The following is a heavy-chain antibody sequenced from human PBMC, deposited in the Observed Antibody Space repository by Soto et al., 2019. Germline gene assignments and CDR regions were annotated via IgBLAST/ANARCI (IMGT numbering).Heavy chain of an antibody. CDR1: GGSVSSGSYY. J-gene: IGHJ4*02. CDR3: ARDSSGWYGY. Sequence: PSETLSLTCTVSGGSVSSGSYYWSWIRQPPGKGLEWIGYIYYSGSTNYNPSLKSRVTISVDTSKNQFSLKLSSVTAADTAVYYCARDSSGWYGYWGQGTLVTVSS. CDR2: IYYSGST. D-gene: IGHD6-19*01. V-gene: IGHV4-61*01.